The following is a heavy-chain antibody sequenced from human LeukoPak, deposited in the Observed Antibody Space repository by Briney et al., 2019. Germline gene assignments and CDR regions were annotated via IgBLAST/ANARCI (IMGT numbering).Heavy chain of an antibody. CDR1: GYTFTGYY. CDR3: ARAGGVYQLSHNDAFDI. Sequence: ASVKVSCKASGYTFTGYYMHWVRQAPGQGLEWMGWINPNSGGTNYAQKFQGRVTMTRDTSISTAYMALSRLRSDDTAVYYCARAGGVYQLSHNDAFDIWGQGTMVTVSS. D-gene: IGHD2-2*01. V-gene: IGHV1-2*02. J-gene: IGHJ3*02. CDR2: INPNSGGT.